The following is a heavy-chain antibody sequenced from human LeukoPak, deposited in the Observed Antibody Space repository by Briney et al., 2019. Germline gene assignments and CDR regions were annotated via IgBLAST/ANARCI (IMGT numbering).Heavy chain of an antibody. CDR1: GYTFPGYY. D-gene: IGHD5-12*01. CDR3: ARGFSGYDLKFDP. Sequence: ASVKVSCKASGYTFPGYYIHWVRQAPGQGLEWMGRINPKSGNTNYAQKFQGRVTVSRDTSISTTYLELNTLTSDDTAVYYCARGFSGYDLKFDPWGQGTLVTVSS. V-gene: IGHV1-2*06. CDR2: INPKSGNT. J-gene: IGHJ5*02.